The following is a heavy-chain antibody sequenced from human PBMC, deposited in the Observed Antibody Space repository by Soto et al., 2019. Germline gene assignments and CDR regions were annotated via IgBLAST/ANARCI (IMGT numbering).Heavy chain of an antibody. CDR2: ISAYNGNT. V-gene: IGHV1-18*01. J-gene: IGHJ5*02. CDR1: GYALTELS. Sequence: GASVKVSCRVSGYALTELSMHWVRQAPGQGLEWMGWISAYNGNTNYAQKYQGRVTMTIDTSTSTAYMELRSLRSDDTAVYSCARDEVPAANWLDPWGQGTLVTVSS. CDR3: ARDEVPAANWLDP. D-gene: IGHD2-2*01.